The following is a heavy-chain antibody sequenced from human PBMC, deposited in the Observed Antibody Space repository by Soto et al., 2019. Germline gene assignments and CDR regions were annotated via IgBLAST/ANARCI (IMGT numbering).Heavy chain of an antibody. V-gene: IGHV3-30*04. J-gene: IGHJ6*02. CDR3: ARDPFNYCTSSTCYGGGYGMDV. CDR1: AFTFRSYA. D-gene: IGHD2-2*01. CDR2: ISFDGNNK. Sequence: QVQLVESGGGVVQPGRSLRLSCEASAFTFRSYAMHWVRQAPGKGLEWVAVISFDGNNKYYADSVKGRFTISRDNSKXXXXXXXXXXXXXXXAVYSCARDPFNYCTSSTCYGGGYGMDVWGQGTTVTVSS.